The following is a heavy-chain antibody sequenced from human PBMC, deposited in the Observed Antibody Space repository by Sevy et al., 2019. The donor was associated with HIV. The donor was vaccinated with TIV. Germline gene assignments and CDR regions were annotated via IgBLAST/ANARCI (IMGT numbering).Heavy chain of an antibody. Sequence: GGSLRLSCAASGFTFSSYAMIWVRQAPGKGLEWVSAISGGGGSTLYADSVKGRFTISRDNSKNTLYLQMNSLRAEDTGLYYCAKESREGYHVIGPDAFDIWGQGTMVTVSS. D-gene: IGHD3-16*02. J-gene: IGHJ3*02. V-gene: IGHV3-23*01. CDR1: GFTFSSYA. CDR3: AKESREGYHVIGPDAFDI. CDR2: ISGGGGST.